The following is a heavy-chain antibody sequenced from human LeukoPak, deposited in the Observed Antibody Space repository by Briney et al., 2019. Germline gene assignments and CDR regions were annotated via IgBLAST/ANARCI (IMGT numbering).Heavy chain of an antibody. D-gene: IGHD5-12*01. CDR2: MNPNSGNT. V-gene: IGHV1-8*01. Sequence: ASVKVSCKASGYTFTSYDINWVRQATGQGLEWMGWMNPNSGNTGYAQKFQGRVTMTRNTSISTAYMELSSLRSEDTAVYYCARRPIVATILKTRWFDPWGQGTLVTVSS. CDR3: ARRPIVATILKTRWFDP. J-gene: IGHJ5*02. CDR1: GYTFTSYD.